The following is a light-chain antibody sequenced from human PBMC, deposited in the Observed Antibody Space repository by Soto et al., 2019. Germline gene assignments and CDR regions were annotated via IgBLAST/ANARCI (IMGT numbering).Light chain of an antibody. CDR1: QDIGTY. CDR3: QQFYNYPRT. Sequence: IRMTQSLSSVSASTGDRVSITCRATQDIGTYLAWYQQIPGKAPKLLIYDASTLQTGVPSRFSGSGSGTDFTLTISSLQPDDFGTYYCQQFYNYPRTFGQGTKVDI. V-gene: IGKV1-8*01. CDR2: DAS. J-gene: IGKJ1*01.